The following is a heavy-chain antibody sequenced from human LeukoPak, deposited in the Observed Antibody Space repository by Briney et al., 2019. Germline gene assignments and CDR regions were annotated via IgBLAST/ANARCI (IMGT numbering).Heavy chain of an antibody. CDR2: INQNSGGT. J-gene: IGHJ4*02. V-gene: IGHV1-2*02. CDR3: AREGWDPHLEY. CDR1: GYNFIDFS. Sequence: ASVKVSCKASGYNFIDFSMHWVRQAPGQGLEWMGRINQNSGGTNYAQNFQGRVTMTWDPSISTAYMELRSLRYDDTAVYYCAREGWDPHLEYWGQGTLVTVSS. D-gene: IGHD1-26*01.